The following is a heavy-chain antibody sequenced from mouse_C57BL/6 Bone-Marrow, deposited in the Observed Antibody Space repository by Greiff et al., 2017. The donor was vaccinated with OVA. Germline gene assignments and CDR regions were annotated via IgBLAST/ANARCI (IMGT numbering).Heavy chain of an antibody. J-gene: IGHJ2*01. V-gene: IGHV1-50*01. Sequence: QVQLKQPGAELVKPGASVKLSCKASGYTFTSYWMQWVKQRPGQGLEWIGEIDPSDSYTNYNQKFKGKATLTVDTSSSTAYMQLSSLTSEDSAVYYCARTDGPYFDYWGQGTTLTVSS. CDR3: ARTDGPYFDY. CDR2: IDPSDSYT. CDR1: GYTFTSYW. D-gene: IGHD2-3*01.